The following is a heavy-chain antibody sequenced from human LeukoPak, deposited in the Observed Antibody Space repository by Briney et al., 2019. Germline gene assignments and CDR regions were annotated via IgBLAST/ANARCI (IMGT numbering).Heavy chain of an antibody. CDR1: GGSISSYY. D-gene: IGHD3-22*01. Sequence: TLSLTCTVSGGSISSYYWSWIRQPPGKGLEWIGYIYYSGSTNYNPSLKSRVTISVDTSKNQFSLKLSSVTAADTAVYYCASTGYDSSETWGQGTLVTVSS. CDR3: ASTGYDSSET. CDR2: IYYSGST. J-gene: IGHJ5*02. V-gene: IGHV4-59*08.